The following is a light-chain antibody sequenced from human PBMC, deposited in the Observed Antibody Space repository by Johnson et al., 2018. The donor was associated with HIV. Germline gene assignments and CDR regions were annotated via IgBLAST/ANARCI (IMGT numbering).Light chain of an antibody. CDR1: SSNIGNNY. CDR3: GTWDSSLMFYV. J-gene: IGLJ1*01. CDR2: END. Sequence: QSVLTQSPSVSAAPGQKVTISCSGSSSNIGNNYVSWFQQLPGTAPKLLICENDKRPSGIPDRFSGSKSGTSATLGITGLQTGDEADYYCGTWDSSLMFYVFGTGTKVTVL. V-gene: IGLV1-51*02.